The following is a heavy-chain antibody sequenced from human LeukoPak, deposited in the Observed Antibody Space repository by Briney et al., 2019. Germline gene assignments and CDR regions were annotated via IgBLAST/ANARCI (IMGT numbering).Heavy chain of an antibody. J-gene: IGHJ6*02. D-gene: IGHD2-15*01. Sequence: VASVKVSCKASGYTFTGYYMHWVRQAPGQGLEWMGWINPNSGGTNYAQKFQGRVTMTRDTSISTAYMELSRLRSDDTAVYYCARDLPYCSGGSCYPYYYYYGMDVWGQGTTVTVSS. CDR3: ARDLPYCSGGSCYPYYYYYGMDV. CDR2: INPNSGGT. CDR1: GYTFTGYY. V-gene: IGHV1-2*02.